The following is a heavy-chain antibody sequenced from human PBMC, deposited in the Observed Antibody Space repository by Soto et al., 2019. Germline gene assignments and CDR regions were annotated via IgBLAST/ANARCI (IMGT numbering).Heavy chain of an antibody. CDR1: GFTFSSYG. CDR2: ISYDGSNK. CDR3: AGLYSSSWYLRY. D-gene: IGHD6-13*01. J-gene: IGHJ4*02. Sequence: QVQLVESGGGVVQPGRSLRLSCAASGFTFSSYGMHWVRQAPGKGLEWVAVISYDGSNKYYADSVKGRFTISRDNSKNTLYVQMNSLRAEDTAVYYCAGLYSSSWYLRYWGQGTLVTVSS. V-gene: IGHV3-30*03.